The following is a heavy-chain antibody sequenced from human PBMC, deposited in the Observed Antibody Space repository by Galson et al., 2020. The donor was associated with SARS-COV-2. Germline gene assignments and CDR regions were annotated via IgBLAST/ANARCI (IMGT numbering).Heavy chain of an antibody. CDR1: GGYISSGSYY. V-gene: IGHV4-61*09. J-gene: IGHJ5*02. CDR2: IYTSGST. CDR3: ARELRFLEWLSPGSWFDP. D-gene: IGHD3-3*01. Sequence: SETLSLTCTVSGGYISSGSYYWSWIRQPAGKGLEWIGHIYTSGSTNYNPSLTSRVTISVDTSKNQFSLKLSSVTAADTAVYYCARELRFLEWLSPGSWFDPWGQGTLVTVSS.